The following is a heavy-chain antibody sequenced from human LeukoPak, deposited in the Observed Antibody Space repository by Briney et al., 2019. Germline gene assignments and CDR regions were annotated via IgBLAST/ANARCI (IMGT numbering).Heavy chain of an antibody. CDR1: GFTFSSYW. CDR3: ASSGYALRDAFDI. Sequence: GGSLRLSCAASGFTFSSYWMSWVRQAPGKGLEWVSAISGSGGSTYYADSVKGRFTISRDNSKNTLYLQMNSLRAEDTAVYYCASSGYALRDAFDIWGQGTMVTVSS. D-gene: IGHD5-12*01. J-gene: IGHJ3*02. V-gene: IGHV3-23*01. CDR2: ISGSGGST.